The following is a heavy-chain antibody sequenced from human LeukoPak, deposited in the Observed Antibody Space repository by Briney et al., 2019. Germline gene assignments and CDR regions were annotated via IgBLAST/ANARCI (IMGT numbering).Heavy chain of an antibody. Sequence: GGSLRLSCATSGFNFKNYWMCWVRQAPGEGLEWVTNINEDGSAKYSMDSVKGRFSISRDNAKSSLYLQMNSLRAEDTAVYYCATRLCSSSGCRAYSHFSLDIWGRGTTVTVSS. V-gene: IGHV3-7*01. D-gene: IGHD2-2*01. CDR1: GFNFKNYW. J-gene: IGHJ6*03. CDR2: INEDGSAK. CDR3: ATRLCSSSGCRAYSHFSLDI.